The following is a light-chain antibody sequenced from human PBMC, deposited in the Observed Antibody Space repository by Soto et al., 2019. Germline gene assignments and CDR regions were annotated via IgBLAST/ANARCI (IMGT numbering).Light chain of an antibody. J-gene: IGKJ1*01. CDR2: GAS. CDR1: ENVRTF. V-gene: IGKV3-11*01. CDR3: QQHRHWPPWT. Sequence: VLTQSPATLSLSPGERATLSCRASENVRTFVDWYQQKPGQAPRLLIYGASNRATDIPARFSGNGSGTDFTLTISNLEPADFVVYYCQQHRHWPPWTFGQGTRVEIQ.